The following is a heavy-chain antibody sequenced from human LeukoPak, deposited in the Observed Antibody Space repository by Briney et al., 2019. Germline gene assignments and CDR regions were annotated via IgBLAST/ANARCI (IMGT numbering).Heavy chain of an antibody. V-gene: IGHV4-39*01. CDR2: IYYSGST. D-gene: IGHD3-9*01. CDR3: ARHRRDYDILPGYSPRGYFDY. Sequence: SGTLSLTCTVSGGSISSSSYYWGWIRQPPGEGLEWIGSIYYSGSTYYNPSLKSRVTISVDTSKNQFSLKLSAVTAADTAVYYCARHRRDYDILPGYSPRGYFDYWGQGTLVTVSS. CDR1: GGSISSSSYY. J-gene: IGHJ4*02.